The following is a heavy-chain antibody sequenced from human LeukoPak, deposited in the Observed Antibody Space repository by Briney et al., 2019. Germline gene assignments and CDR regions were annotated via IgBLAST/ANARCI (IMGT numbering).Heavy chain of an antibody. D-gene: IGHD1-26*01. Sequence: GGSLRLSCAASGFTFSSYSMNWVRQAPGKGLEWVSSITSSSTYIFYADSLKGRFTISRDNAKNSVYLQMDSLRAEDTAVYYCARDPYSGGYGAYYYYYMDVWGKGTTVTISS. CDR3: ARDPYSGGYGAYYYYYMDV. V-gene: IGHV3-21*01. J-gene: IGHJ6*03. CDR2: ITSSSTYI. CDR1: GFTFSSYS.